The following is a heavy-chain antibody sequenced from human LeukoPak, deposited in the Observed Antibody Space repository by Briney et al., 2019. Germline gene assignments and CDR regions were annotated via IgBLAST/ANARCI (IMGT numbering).Heavy chain of an antibody. Sequence: GGSLRLSCAVSGFTFSSYIMSWVRQAPGKGLEWVSSISSSSNYIYYADSLKGRFTISRDNAKNSLFLQMNSLRAEDTAVYYCARGHYYGMDVWGKGTTVTISS. CDR2: ISSSSNYI. CDR3: ARGHYYGMDV. J-gene: IGHJ6*04. V-gene: IGHV3-21*01. CDR1: GFTFSSYI.